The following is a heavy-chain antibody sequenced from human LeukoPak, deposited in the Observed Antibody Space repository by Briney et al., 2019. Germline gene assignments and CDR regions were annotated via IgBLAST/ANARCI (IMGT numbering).Heavy chain of an antibody. Sequence: PSETLSLTCAVSGGSISSTNWWSWVRQPPGKGLEWIGEILHSGGTNYNPSLKSRISLSVDKSQNQFSLKLNSLTAADTAVYYCAANGYYSIDVWGKGTTVTVSS. J-gene: IGHJ6*03. CDR3: AANGYYSIDV. D-gene: IGHD2-8*01. CDR1: GGSISSTNW. CDR2: ILHSGGT. V-gene: IGHV4-4*02.